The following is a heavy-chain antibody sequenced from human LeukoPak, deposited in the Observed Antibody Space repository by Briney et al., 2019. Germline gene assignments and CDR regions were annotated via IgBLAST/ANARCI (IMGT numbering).Heavy chain of an antibody. CDR3: ARVSESGNSDY. J-gene: IGHJ4*02. CDR2: IKQDGSEK. CDR1: GFTFSSYW. Sequence: GGSLRLSCAATGFTFSSYWMSWVRQAPGKGLEWVANIKQDGSEKYYVDSVKGRFTISRDNAKNSLYLQMNSLRAEDTAVYYCARVSESGNSDYWGQGTLVTVSS. D-gene: IGHD4-23*01. V-gene: IGHV3-7*01.